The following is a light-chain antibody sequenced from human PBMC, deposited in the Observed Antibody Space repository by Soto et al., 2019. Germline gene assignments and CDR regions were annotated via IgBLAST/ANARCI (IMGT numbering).Light chain of an antibody. J-gene: IGLJ1*01. CDR3: SSYAGSSNV. V-gene: IGLV2-8*01. CDR2: EVN. Sequence: QSVLTQPPSASGSPGQSVTISCTGTSSDVGGYNYVSWYQQHPGKVPKLMIYEVNKRPSGVPGRFSGSKSGNTASLTVSGLQAEDEADYYCSSYAGSSNVFGTGTKLTVL. CDR1: SSDVGGYNY.